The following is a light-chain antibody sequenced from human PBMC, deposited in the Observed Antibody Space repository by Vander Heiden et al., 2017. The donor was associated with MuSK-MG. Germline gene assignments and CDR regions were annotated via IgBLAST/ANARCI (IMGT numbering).Light chain of an antibody. Sequence: QSVLTQPPSASGTPGQRVTISCSGSTTNIGSNYVYWYQQLTATAPKGLIYRNDRRSSGGPERCSGSKSGTSAALAISWLGSEEEAVYYCEAWDDSRGGRWLFGGGTKLTVL. CDR1: TTNIGSNY. CDR3: EAWDDSRGGRWL. V-gene: IGLV1-47*01. J-gene: IGLJ3*02. CDR2: RND.